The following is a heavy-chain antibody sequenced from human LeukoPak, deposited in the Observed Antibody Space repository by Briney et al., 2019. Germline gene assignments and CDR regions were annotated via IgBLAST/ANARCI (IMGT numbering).Heavy chain of an antibody. CDR2: IYYSGST. D-gene: IGHD2-8*01. CDR3: ARDVYCTNGVCKDY. V-gene: IGHV4-30-4*01. J-gene: IGHJ4*02. CDR1: GGSISSGDYY. Sequence: SSQTLSLTCAVSGGSISSGDYYWSWIRQPPGKGLEWIGYIYYSGSTYYNPSLKSRVTISVDTSKNQFSLKLSSVTAADTAVYYCARDVYCTNGVCKDYWGQGTLVTVSS.